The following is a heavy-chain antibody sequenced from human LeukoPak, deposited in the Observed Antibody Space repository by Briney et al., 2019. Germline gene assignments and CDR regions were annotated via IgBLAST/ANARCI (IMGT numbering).Heavy chain of an antibody. CDR2: FDPEDGET. V-gene: IGHV1-24*01. Sequence: ASVKVSCKVSGYTLTELSMHWVRQAPGKGLEWMGGFDPEDGETIYAQKFRGRVTMTEDTSTDTAYMELSSLRSEDTAVYYCATDLVAVAGTDAFDIWGQGTMVTVSS. CDR3: ATDLVAVAGTDAFDI. D-gene: IGHD6-19*01. CDR1: GYTLTELS. J-gene: IGHJ3*02.